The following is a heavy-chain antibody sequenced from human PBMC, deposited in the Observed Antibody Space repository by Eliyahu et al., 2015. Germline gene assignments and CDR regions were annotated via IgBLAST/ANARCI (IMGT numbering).Heavy chain of an antibody. CDR2: IKSKTDGGTT. V-gene: IGHV3-15*01. CDR3: TTTLIGAAIEQH. CDR1: GFTFSHAW. Sequence: EVHLVESGGGLVQPGGSLRLSCAXSGFTFSHAWMTWVRQAPGKGLEWLGRIKSKTDGGTTDYAAPVKGRFIISRDDSENKMWLQMDSLRTDDTALYYCTTTLIGAAIEQHWGQGTMVTVSS. J-gene: IGHJ1*01. D-gene: IGHD2-2*02.